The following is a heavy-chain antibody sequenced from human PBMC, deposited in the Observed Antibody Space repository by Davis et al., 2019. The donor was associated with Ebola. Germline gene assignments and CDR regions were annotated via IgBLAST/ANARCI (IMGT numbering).Heavy chain of an antibody. CDR3: ALSIAAAAGWFDP. Sequence: ASVKVSCKASGYTFTGYYMHWVRQAPGQGLEWMGRINPNSGGTNYAQKLQGRVTMTTDTSTSTAYMELRSLRSDDTAVYYCALSIAAAAGWFDPWGQGTLVTVSS. D-gene: IGHD6-13*01. J-gene: IGHJ5*02. V-gene: IGHV1-2*06. CDR1: GYTFTGYY. CDR2: INPNSGGT.